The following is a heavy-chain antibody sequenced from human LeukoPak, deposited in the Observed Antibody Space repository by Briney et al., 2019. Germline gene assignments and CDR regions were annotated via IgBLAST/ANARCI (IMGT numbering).Heavy chain of an antibody. V-gene: IGHV1-69*04. CDR3: ARDSCSGGSCPPYWYFDL. CDR1: GGTFSSYA. D-gene: IGHD2-15*01. CDR2: IIPILGIA. J-gene: IGHJ2*01. Sequence: ASVKVSCKASGGTFSSYAISWVRQAPGQGLEWMGRIIPILGIANYAQKFQGRVTITADKSTSTAYMELSSLRSEDTAVYYCARDSCSGGSCPPYWYFDLWGRGTLVTVSS.